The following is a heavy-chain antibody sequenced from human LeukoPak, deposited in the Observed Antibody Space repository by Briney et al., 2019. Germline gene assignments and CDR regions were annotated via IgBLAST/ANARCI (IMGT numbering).Heavy chain of an antibody. D-gene: IGHD3-10*01. J-gene: IGHJ6*03. CDR2: IYTSGST. V-gene: IGHV4-61*02. CDR1: GGSISSGSYY. CDR3: ASYKGGSGRYYKIEARYYHMDV. Sequence: SQTLSLTCTVSGGSISSGSYYWSWIRQPAGKGLEWIGRIYTSGSTNYNPSLKSRVTISVDTSKNQFSLKLSSVTAADTAVYYCASYKGGSGRYYKIEARYYHMDVWGKGTTVTISS.